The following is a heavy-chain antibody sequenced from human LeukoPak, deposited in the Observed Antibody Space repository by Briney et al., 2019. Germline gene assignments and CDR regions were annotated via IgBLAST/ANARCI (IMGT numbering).Heavy chain of an antibody. CDR3: ARTTEGGYTYDYFYYYYMDV. V-gene: IGHV4-4*07. CDR1: GGSISSYY. J-gene: IGHJ6*03. CDR2: IYANGNT. D-gene: IGHD5-18*01. Sequence: SETLSLTCTVSGGSISSYYWSWIRQPAGKGLEWIGRIYANGNTNYNPSLKSRVTISVDTSKNQFSLKLSSVTAADTAVYYCARTTEGGYTYDYFYYYYMDVWGKGTTVTISS.